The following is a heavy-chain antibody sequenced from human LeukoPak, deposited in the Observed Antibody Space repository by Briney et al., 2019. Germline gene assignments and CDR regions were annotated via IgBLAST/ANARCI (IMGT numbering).Heavy chain of an antibody. CDR2: IYHSGST. J-gene: IGHJ4*02. D-gene: IGHD3-22*01. Sequence: SETLSLTCAVSGYSISSDNYWVWIRPPPGPGLEWTGGIYHSGSTYYSPSLKSRVTMSVDTSKNQFSLKLSSVTAADTAVYYCARAPRDSSSSNYMRRFDYWGQGTLVTVSS. CDR3: ARAPRDSSSSNYMRRFDY. CDR1: GYSISSDNY. V-gene: IGHV4-38-2*01.